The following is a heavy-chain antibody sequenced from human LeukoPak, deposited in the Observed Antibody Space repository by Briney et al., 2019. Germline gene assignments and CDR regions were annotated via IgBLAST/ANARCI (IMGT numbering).Heavy chain of an antibody. CDR2: IYTSGST. Sequence: PSETLSLTCTVSGGSISSGSYYWSWIRQPAGKGLEWIGRIYTSGSTNYNPSLKSRVTIPVDTSKNQFSLKLSSVTAADTAVYYCARVRLLWFGETGWFDPWGQGTLVTVSS. J-gene: IGHJ5*02. V-gene: IGHV4-61*02. CDR1: GGSISSGSYY. D-gene: IGHD3-10*01. CDR3: ARVRLLWFGETGWFDP.